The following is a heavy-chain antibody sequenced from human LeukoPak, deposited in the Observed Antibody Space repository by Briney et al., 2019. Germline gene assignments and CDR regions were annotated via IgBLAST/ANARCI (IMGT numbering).Heavy chain of an antibody. CDR1: GYTLTELS. V-gene: IGHV1-24*01. J-gene: IGHJ4*02. CDR3: ATGLFIAAADHHDY. D-gene: IGHD6-13*01. Sequence: ASVKVSCKVSGYTLTELSMHWVRQAPRKRLEWMGGFDPEDGETIYAQKFQGRVTMTEDTSTDTAYMELSSLRSEDTAVYYCATGLFIAAADHHDYWGQGTLVTVSS. CDR2: FDPEDGET.